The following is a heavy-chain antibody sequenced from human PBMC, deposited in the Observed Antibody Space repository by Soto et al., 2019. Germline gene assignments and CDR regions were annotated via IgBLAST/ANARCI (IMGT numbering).Heavy chain of an antibody. Sequence: PGGSLRLSCAASGFTFSSYSMNLVRQAPGKGLEWVSSISSSRSYIYDSYSVTGRFTISRGNAKNSLYLQMNSLRTEATAVYYCARDVQWLVFDYGGQGTLVTVSS. V-gene: IGHV3-21*01. CDR2: ISSSRSYI. CDR1: GFTFSSYS. CDR3: ARDVQWLVFDY. J-gene: IGHJ4*02. D-gene: IGHD6-19*01.